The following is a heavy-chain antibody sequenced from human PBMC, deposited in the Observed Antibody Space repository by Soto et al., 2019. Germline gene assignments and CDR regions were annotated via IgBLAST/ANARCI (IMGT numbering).Heavy chain of an antibody. CDR2: ISYDGSNK. CDR1: GFTFSSYG. D-gene: IGHD3-22*01. J-gene: IGHJ5*02. V-gene: IGHV3-30*03. CDR3: APAPTVVVIQRYNWFVP. Sequence: GGSLRLSCAASGFTFSSYGMHWVRQAPGKGLEWVAVISYDGSNKYYADSVKGRFTISRDNSKNTLYLQMNSLRAEDTAVHYCAPAPTVVVIQRYNWFVPCCQGTLFSVSS.